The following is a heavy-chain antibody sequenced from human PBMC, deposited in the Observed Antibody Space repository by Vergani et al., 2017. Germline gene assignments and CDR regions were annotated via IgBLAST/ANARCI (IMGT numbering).Heavy chain of an antibody. Sequence: QVQLQQWGAGLLKPSETLSLTCAVYGGSFSGYYWSWIRQPPGKGLEWIGEINHSGSTNYNPSLKSRVTISVDTSKNQFSLKLSSVTAADTAVYYCARIPRVLRYFDWPSLSSIRHYYYGMDVWGQGTTVTVSS. J-gene: IGHJ6*02. CDR1: GGSFSGYY. CDR3: ARIPRVLRYFDWPSLSSIRHYYYGMDV. D-gene: IGHD3-9*01. V-gene: IGHV4-34*01. CDR2: INHSGST.